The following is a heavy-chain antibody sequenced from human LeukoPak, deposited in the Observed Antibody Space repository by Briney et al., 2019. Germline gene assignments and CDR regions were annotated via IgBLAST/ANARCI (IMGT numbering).Heavy chain of an antibody. CDR1: GFTFSSYW. CDR3: ARLPDYYDSSGINWVYFDY. Sequence: GGSLRLSCVASGFTFSSYWMTWVRQAPGKGLEWVANIKTDGSQIYYVDSVKGRFTISRDNAKNSLYLQMNSLRAEDTAVYYCARLPDYYDSSGINWVYFDYWGQGTLVTVSS. CDR2: IKTDGSQI. J-gene: IGHJ4*02. D-gene: IGHD3-22*01. V-gene: IGHV3-7*01.